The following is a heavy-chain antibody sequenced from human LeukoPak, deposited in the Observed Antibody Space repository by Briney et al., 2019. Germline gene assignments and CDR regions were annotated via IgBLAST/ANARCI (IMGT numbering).Heavy chain of an antibody. J-gene: IGHJ3*02. Sequence: SETLSLTCAVYGGSFSGYYWSWIRQPPGKGLEWIGYIHYSGSTNYNPSLKSRVTISVDTSKKQFSLKLRSVTAADTAVYYCARDSGSNGFDIWGQGTMVTVSS. V-gene: IGHV4-59*01. CDR3: ARDSGSNGFDI. CDR1: GGSFSGYY. CDR2: IHYSGST. D-gene: IGHD3-22*01.